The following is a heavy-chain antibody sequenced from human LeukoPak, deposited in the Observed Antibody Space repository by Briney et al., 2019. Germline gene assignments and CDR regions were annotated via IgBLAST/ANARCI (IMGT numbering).Heavy chain of an antibody. J-gene: IGHJ4*02. CDR3: ARTDRNIAAAGFDY. D-gene: IGHD6-13*01. V-gene: IGHV3-9*01. Sequence: PGRSLRLSCAASGFTFDDYAMHWVRQAPGKGLEWVSDISWNSDSIGYADSVKGRFTISRDNAKNSLYLQMNSLRAEDTALYYCARTDRNIAAAGFDYWGQGTLVTVSS. CDR2: ISWNSDSI. CDR1: GFTFDDYA.